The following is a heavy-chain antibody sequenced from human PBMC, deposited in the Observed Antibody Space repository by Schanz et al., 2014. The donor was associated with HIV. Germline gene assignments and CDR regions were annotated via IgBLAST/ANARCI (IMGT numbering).Heavy chain of an antibody. V-gene: IGHV1-8*01. D-gene: IGHD1-26*01. CDR2: MNPSTGNS. J-gene: IGHJ6*02. CDR1: GGSFSSYA. CDR3: ARGPKWEGLMDV. Sequence: QVQLVQSGAEVREPGASVKVSCKASGGSFSSYAINWVRQAPGQGLEWMGWMNPSTGNSGYAQMFQVRVTMTRDTSISTAYLEVDSLKSEDTAVYYCARGPKWEGLMDVWGQGTTVIVSS.